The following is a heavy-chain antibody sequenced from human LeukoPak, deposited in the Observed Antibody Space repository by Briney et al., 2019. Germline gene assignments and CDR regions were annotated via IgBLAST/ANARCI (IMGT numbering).Heavy chain of an antibody. CDR2: ISRSGGGT. V-gene: IGHV3-64D*09. D-gene: IGHD2-15*01. CDR3: VYQVMGVVE. Sequence: GGSLRLSCLASGFTFSNFAMHWVRQAPGKGLEYVSGISRSGGGTYYADSVQGRFTISRDNSKNTPYLQMSSLRPEDTAVHYCVYQVMGVVEWGQGTLVTVSS. CDR1: GFTFSNFA. J-gene: IGHJ1*01.